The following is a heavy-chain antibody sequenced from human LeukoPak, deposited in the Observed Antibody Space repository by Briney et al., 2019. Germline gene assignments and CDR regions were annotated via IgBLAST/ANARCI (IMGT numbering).Heavy chain of an antibody. Sequence: PGGPLRLSCAASGFTFSGSALHWVRQASGKGPEGVGRIRSTANGYATACAASVKGRFTISRDDSKNTAYLQMDSLKTEDTAVYYCTGNYYGSGSYADFDYWGQGTLVTVSS. J-gene: IGHJ4*02. CDR1: GFTFSGSA. V-gene: IGHV3-73*01. CDR2: IRSTANGYAT. D-gene: IGHD3-10*01. CDR3: TGNYYGSGSYADFDY.